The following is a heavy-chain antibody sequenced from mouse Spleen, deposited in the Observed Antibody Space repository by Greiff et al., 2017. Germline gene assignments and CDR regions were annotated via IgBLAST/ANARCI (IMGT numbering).Heavy chain of an antibody. CDR1: GYTFTSYW. J-gene: IGHJ1*01. V-gene: IGHV1-64*01. D-gene: IGHD1-1*01. CDR2: IHPNSGST. CDR3: AREGITTVVATPSYFDV. Sequence: QVQLQQPGAELVKPGASVKLSCKASGYTFTSYWMHWVNPRPGPGLEWIGMIHPNSGSTNYNEKFKSKATLTVDKSSSTAYMQLSSLTSEDSAVYYCAREGITTVVATPSYFDVWGAGTTVTVSS.